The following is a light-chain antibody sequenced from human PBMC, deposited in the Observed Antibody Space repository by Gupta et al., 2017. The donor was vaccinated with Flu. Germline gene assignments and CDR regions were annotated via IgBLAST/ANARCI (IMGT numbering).Light chain of an antibody. J-gene: IGKJ1*01. CDR3: QQDQNYSRT. Sequence: DIQMTQSPSTLSASVGDRVTITCRASQSIGIWLAWYQQKPGNAPKLLISEASSLQSGVPSRFSGSGSGTEFTLTIINLQPDDFATYYCQQDQNYSRTFGQGTKVEIK. CDR1: QSIGIW. CDR2: EAS. V-gene: IGKV1-5*03.